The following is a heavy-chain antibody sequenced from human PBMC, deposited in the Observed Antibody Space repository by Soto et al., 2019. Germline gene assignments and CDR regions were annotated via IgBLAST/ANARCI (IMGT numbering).Heavy chain of an antibody. J-gene: IGHJ6*02. CDR3: ARDQGTMVRGVIMPYYYYGMDV. D-gene: IGHD3-10*01. CDR2: IYYSGST. V-gene: IGHV4-30-4*01. Sequence: SXXLSXTWSVAGGSISSGDYYGSWIRXXPGKXXXXXGYIYYSGSTYYNPSLKSRVTISVDTSKNQFSLKLSSVTAADTAVYYCARDQGTMVRGVIMPYYYYGMDVWGQGTTVTVSS. CDR1: GGSISSGDYY.